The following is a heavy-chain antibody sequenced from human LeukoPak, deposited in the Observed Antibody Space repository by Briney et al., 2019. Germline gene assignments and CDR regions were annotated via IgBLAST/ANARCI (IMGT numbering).Heavy chain of an antibody. D-gene: IGHD6-13*01. J-gene: IGHJ4*02. V-gene: IGHV3-21*01. Sequence: GGSLRLYCAASGFTFSSYSMNWVRQAPGKGLEWVSSISSSSSYIYYADSVKGRFTISRDNAKNSLYLQMNSLRAEDTAVYYCARGGSRIAAAGDYFDYWGQGTLVTVSS. CDR1: GFTFSSYS. CDR3: ARGGSRIAAAGDYFDY. CDR2: ISSSSSYI.